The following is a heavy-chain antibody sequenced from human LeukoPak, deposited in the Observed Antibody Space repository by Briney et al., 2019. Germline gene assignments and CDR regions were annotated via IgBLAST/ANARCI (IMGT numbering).Heavy chain of an antibody. Sequence: PSETLSLTCTVSGGSISSGDYYWSWIRQPPGKGLEWIGYIYHSGSTYYNPSLKSRVTISVDTSKSQFSLKLSSVTAADTAVYYCARDRYYYDNSDYWGQGTLVTVSS. D-gene: IGHD3-22*01. J-gene: IGHJ4*02. CDR1: GGSISSGDYY. CDR2: IYHSGST. CDR3: ARDRYYYDNSDY. V-gene: IGHV4-30-2*01.